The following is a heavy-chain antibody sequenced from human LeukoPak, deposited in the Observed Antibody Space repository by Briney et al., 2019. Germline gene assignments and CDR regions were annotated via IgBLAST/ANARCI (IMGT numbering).Heavy chain of an antibody. CDR2: MSPNNGNT. CDR3: ARDPYGTGHFDP. V-gene: IGHV1-8*01. CDR1: GYTFTTYD. D-gene: IGHD2-8*02. J-gene: IGHJ5*02. Sequence: EASVKVSCKASGYTFTTYDINWVRQATGRGLEWLGWMSPNNGNTGYAQKFQGRVTLTRDTSINTAYMELSSLTSEDTAVYYCARDPYGTGHFDPWGQGSLVTVSS.